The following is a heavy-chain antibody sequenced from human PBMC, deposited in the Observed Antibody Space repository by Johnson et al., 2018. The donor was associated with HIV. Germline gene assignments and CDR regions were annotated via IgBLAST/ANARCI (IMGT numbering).Heavy chain of an antibody. CDR2: IRYDGSNK. Sequence: QVQLVESGGGVVQPGGSLRLSCAASGFTFSSYGMHWVRQAPGKGLEWVAFIRYDGSNKYYADSVKGRFTISRDNSKNTRYLQMNSLRAEDTAVDYCAKDTVSGSYYDAFDIWGQGTMVTGSS. CDR3: AKDTVSGSYYDAFDI. J-gene: IGHJ3*02. CDR1: GFTFSSYG. V-gene: IGHV3-30*02. D-gene: IGHD1-26*01.